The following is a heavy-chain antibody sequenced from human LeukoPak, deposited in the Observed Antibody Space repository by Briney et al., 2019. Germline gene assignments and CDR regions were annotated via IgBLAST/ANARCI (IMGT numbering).Heavy chain of an antibody. J-gene: IGHJ5*02. D-gene: IGHD3-3*01. CDR1: GFIVSDFD. Sequence: GGSLRLSCAASGFIVSDFDMNWVRQAPGKGLEWVSYLSTSGSYIHYADSVKGRFTISRDAGNNSLYLQLDSLTVEDTAVYFCARGNYDFAYNPWGQGTLVTVSS. CDR2: LSTSGSYI. V-gene: IGHV3-21*01. CDR3: ARGNYDFAYNP.